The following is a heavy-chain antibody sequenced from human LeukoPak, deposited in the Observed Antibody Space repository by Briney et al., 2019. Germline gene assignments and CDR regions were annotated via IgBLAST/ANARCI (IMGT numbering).Heavy chain of an antibody. CDR1: GYIFTSYW. V-gene: IGHV5-51*01. Sequence: GESLKSSCKGSGYIFTSYWIVRGLQMPGKSLEWMGIIYPGDSDTRYSTSFQGQVTISADKSISTAYLQWSSLKASDTAMYYCARLDSGSGKYYYYGMDVWGQGTTVTVSS. CDR2: IYPGDSDT. CDR3: ARLDSGSGKYYYYGMDV. J-gene: IGHJ6*02. D-gene: IGHD3-10*01.